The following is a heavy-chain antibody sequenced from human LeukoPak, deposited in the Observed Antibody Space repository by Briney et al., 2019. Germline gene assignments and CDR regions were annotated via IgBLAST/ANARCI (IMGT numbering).Heavy chain of an antibody. D-gene: IGHD1-14*01. V-gene: IGHV1-8*01. Sequence: ASVKVSCETSGYPFTTYEINWVRQAAGQGLERMGWVHPNTGNTAYAQRFQGRVTMTRDTSISTAYMELSSLTSNDTAVYFCARGPRNDPWGQGTLVTVSS. CDR3: ARGPRNDP. J-gene: IGHJ5*02. CDR1: GYPFTTYE. CDR2: VHPNTGNT.